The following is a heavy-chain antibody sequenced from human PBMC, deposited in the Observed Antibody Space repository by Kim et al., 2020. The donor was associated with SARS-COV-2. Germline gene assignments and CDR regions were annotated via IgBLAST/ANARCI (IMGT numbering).Heavy chain of an antibody. CDR3: ARDRSSWSREPYFWFDP. V-gene: IGHV1-3*01. D-gene: IGHD6-13*01. Sequence: ASVKVSCKASGYTFTSYAMHWVRQAPGQRLEWMGWINAGNGNTKYSQKFQGRVTITRDTSASTAYMELSSLRSEDTAVYYCARDRSSWSREPYFWFDPWGQGTLVTVSS. CDR2: INAGNGNT. CDR1: GYTFTSYA. J-gene: IGHJ5*02.